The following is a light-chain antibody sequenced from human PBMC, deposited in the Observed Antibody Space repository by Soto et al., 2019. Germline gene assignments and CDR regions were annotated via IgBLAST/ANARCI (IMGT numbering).Light chain of an antibody. CDR3: SSYGGSNNLV. CDR2: EVT. V-gene: IGLV2-8*01. Sequence: QSALTQPPSASGSPGQSVTISCTGTSSDVGYYNYVSWYQQHPGKAPKLMIYEVTERPSGVPDRFSGSKSGNTASLTVSGLQAEDEADDYCSSYGGSNNLVFGGGTQLTVL. J-gene: IGLJ2*01. CDR1: SSDVGYYNY.